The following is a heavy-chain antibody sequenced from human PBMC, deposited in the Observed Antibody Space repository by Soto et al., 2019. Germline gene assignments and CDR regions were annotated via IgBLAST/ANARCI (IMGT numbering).Heavy chain of an antibody. Sequence: GGSLRLSCAASGFTFSSYGMHWVRQAPGKGLEWVAVIWYDGSNKYYADSVKGRFTISRDNSKNTLYLQMNSLRAEDTAVYYCARSTGTGEFDYWGQGTLVTVSS. J-gene: IGHJ4*02. D-gene: IGHD2-8*02. V-gene: IGHV3-33*01. CDR3: ARSTGTGEFDY. CDR2: IWYDGSNK. CDR1: GFTFSSYG.